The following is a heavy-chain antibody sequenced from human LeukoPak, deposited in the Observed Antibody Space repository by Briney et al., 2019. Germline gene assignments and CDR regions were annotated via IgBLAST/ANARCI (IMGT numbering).Heavy chain of an antibody. Sequence: GGSLRLSCAASGFAFSSYGMHWVRQAPGKGLEWVAVILSDGGKEFYTDSVKGRFTISRDNSKNTLYLQMNSLRAEDTAVYYCARDDDRPDNGLDYWGQGTLVTVSS. CDR3: ARDDDRPDNGLDY. J-gene: IGHJ4*02. D-gene: IGHD3-22*01. CDR1: GFAFSSYG. CDR2: ILSDGGKE. V-gene: IGHV3-33*01.